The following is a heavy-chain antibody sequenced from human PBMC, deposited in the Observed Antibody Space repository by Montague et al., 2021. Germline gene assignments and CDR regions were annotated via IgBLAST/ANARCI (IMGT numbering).Heavy chain of an antibody. CDR3: VVTLSLYYHGMDV. CDR2: IYYSGST. V-gene: IGHV4-39*01. J-gene: IGHJ6*02. CDR1: GGSISSSSYY. D-gene: IGHD4-23*01. Sequence: SETRSLTCTVSGGSISSSSYYWGWIRQPPGKGLEWIGSIYYSGSTYYNPSLKSRLTISVDTPKNQFYLKLSSVTAADKAGYYGVVTLSLYYHGMDVWGQGTTVTVAS.